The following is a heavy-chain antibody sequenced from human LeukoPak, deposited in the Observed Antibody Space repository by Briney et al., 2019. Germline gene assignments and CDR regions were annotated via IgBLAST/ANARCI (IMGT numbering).Heavy chain of an antibody. CDR1: GYSFTSHW. J-gene: IGHJ5*02. CDR2: ISGSGGST. Sequence: GESLKISCKGSGYSFTSHWIGWVRQMPGKGLEWVSAISGSGGSTYYADSVKGRFTISRDNSKNTLYLQMNSLRAEDTAVYYCAKDLRYYDSSGPYNWFDPWGQGTLVTVSS. CDR3: AKDLRYYDSSGPYNWFDP. V-gene: IGHV3-23*01. D-gene: IGHD3-22*01.